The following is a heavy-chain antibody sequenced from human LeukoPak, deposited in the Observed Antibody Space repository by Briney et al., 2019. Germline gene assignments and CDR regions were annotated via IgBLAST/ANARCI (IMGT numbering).Heavy chain of an antibody. D-gene: IGHD6-25*01. J-gene: IGHJ4*02. Sequence: GGSLRLSCAASGFTFSNYAMSWVRQAPGKGLEWVSDIYSGGSTYYADSVKGRFSISRDKSKNTLYLQMNSLRVEDTAVYYCARAPRIAAADLYYFDNWGQGTLVTVSS. V-gene: IGHV3-66*01. CDR3: ARAPRIAAADLYYFDN. CDR1: GFTFSNYA. CDR2: IYSGGST.